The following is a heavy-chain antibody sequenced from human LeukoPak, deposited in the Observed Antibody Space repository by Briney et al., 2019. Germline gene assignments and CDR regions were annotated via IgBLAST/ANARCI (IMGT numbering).Heavy chain of an antibody. CDR2: VSGLGDNT. Sequence: PGGSLRLSCAASGFTFSSFAMSWVRQAPGKGLEWVSTVSGLGDNTYYADSVKGRFTISRDNSKNTLYLQMNSLSAEDTAVYYCAKARPKIWLAPDYWGQGTLVTVS. V-gene: IGHV3-23*01. CDR1: GFTFSSFA. J-gene: IGHJ4*02. D-gene: IGHD6-19*01. CDR3: AKARPKIWLAPDY.